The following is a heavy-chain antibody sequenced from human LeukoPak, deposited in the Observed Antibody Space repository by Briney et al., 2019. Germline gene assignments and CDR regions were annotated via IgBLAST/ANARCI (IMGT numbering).Heavy chain of an antibody. Sequence: GGSLRLSCAASGFTFSSYWMSWVRQAPGKGLEWVANIKQDGSEKYYVDSVKGRFTISRDNTKNSLYLQMNSLRAEDTAVYYCARAHKSGYSYGYFDYWGQGTLVTVSS. D-gene: IGHD5-18*01. CDR2: IKQDGSEK. J-gene: IGHJ4*02. CDR3: ARAHKSGYSYGYFDY. CDR1: GFTFSSYW. V-gene: IGHV3-7*01.